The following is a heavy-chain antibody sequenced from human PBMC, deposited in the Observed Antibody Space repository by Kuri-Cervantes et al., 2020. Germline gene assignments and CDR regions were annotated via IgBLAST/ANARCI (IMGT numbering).Heavy chain of an antibody. J-gene: IGHJ4*02. V-gene: IGHV3-30*03. D-gene: IGHD1-26*01. CDR3: ARDPSGSPGY. CDR1: GFIFSDYA. CDR2: ISHDGGNE. Sequence: GGSLRLSCAVSGFIFSDYAMHWVRQAPGKGPEWVAVISHDGGNEYYIDSVKGRFTISRDNARDSLYLQMNSLRDEDTAVYYCARDPSGSPGYWGQGTLVTVSS.